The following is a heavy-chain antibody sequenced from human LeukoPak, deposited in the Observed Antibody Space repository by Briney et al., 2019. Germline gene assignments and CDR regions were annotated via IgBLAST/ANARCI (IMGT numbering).Heavy chain of an antibody. CDR3: ARGGYYGSGNDFRFDP. CDR2: IHYTERA. V-gene: IGHV4-39*07. CDR1: GGSIGSSSYY. J-gene: IGHJ5*02. D-gene: IGHD3-10*01. Sequence: SETLSLTCTVSGGSIGSSSYYWNWIRQVPGKGLDWIGTIHYTERAYYNPSLKSRVTISVDTSKNQFSLKLSSVTAADTAVYYCARGGYYGSGNDFRFDPWGQGTLVTVSS.